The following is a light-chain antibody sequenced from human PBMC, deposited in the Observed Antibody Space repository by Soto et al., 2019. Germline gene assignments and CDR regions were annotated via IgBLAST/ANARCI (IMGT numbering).Light chain of an antibody. CDR2: DVI. V-gene: IGLV2-11*01. Sequence: QSALTQPRSVSGSPGQSVTISCTGTSSDVGTYTYVSWYQQHPGKAPKLIIYDVIKRPSGVPDRFSGSKSGNTASLTISGLQAEDEADYYCCSYAGIYSYVFGTGTKLTVL. CDR3: CSYAGIYSYV. CDR1: SSDVGTYTY. J-gene: IGLJ1*01.